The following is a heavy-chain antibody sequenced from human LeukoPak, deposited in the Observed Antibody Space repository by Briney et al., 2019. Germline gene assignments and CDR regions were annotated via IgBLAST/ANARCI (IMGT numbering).Heavy chain of an antibody. CDR3: AKGMVRGVGDY. CDR2: ISADGSTI. Sequence: PGGSLRFSCVASGFIFSDYWMHWVRQVPGKGLVWVSRISADGSTITYADSVKGRFTISRDNAKNTLFLQMNSLRAEDTAVYYCAKGMVRGVGDYWGQGTLVTVSS. J-gene: IGHJ4*02. CDR1: GFIFSDYW. D-gene: IGHD3-10*01. V-gene: IGHV3-74*01.